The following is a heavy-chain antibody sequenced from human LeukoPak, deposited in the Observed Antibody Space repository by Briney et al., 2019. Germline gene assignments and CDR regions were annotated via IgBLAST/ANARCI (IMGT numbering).Heavy chain of an antibody. CDR3: ARGTHYYESSGCPSLIFDY. Sequence: SETLSLTCDVYGGSFSSYYWSWIRQPPGKGLEWIGEINHSGNTNYNPSLKSRVMTSVDTSKNQFSLKLSSVTAADTAVYYCARGTHYYESSGCPSLIFDYWGQGTLVTVSS. J-gene: IGHJ4*02. CDR2: INHSGNT. V-gene: IGHV4-34*01. CDR1: GGSFSSYY. D-gene: IGHD3-22*01.